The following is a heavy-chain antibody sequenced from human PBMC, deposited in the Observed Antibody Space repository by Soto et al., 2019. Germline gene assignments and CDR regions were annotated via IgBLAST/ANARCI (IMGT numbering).Heavy chain of an antibody. Sequence: QVQLQESGPGLVKPSGTLSLTCAVSGASISSTNWWSWVRQFPGKGLEWIGEIFHDGRTNYNPSRKSRVTISVAKSKNHFSLELTSVTAADTAIYYCAREGQELRDWGHGTLVTVSS. D-gene: IGHD6-13*01. CDR1: GASISSTNW. CDR2: IFHDGRT. J-gene: IGHJ4*01. V-gene: IGHV4-4*02. CDR3: AREGQELRD.